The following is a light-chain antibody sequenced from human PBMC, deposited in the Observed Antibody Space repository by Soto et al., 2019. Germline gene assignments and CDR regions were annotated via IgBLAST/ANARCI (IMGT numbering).Light chain of an antibody. CDR1: SSNIGSNY. Sequence: QSVLTQPPSASGTPGQRVTISCSGSSSNIGSNYVYWYHHFPGTAPKLLIYRNNQRPSGVPDRFSGSKSGTSASLAISGLRSEDEADYYCAPWDDSLSGPVFGGGTKVTVL. J-gene: IGLJ3*02. V-gene: IGLV1-47*01. CDR3: APWDDSLSGPV. CDR2: RNN.